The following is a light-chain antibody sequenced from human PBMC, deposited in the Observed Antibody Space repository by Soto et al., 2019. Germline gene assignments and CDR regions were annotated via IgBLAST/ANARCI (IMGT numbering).Light chain of an antibody. J-gene: IGKJ1*01. CDR3: QQDNSYPWT. Sequence: DIQMTQSPSTLSASVGDRVTITCRASQSISSWLAWYQQKPGKAPKLLIYKASSLESGVPSRFSGSGSGTEFTLTISSRQPDDFATYYFQQDNSYPWTFGQGTKVEIK. V-gene: IGKV1-5*03. CDR2: KAS. CDR1: QSISSW.